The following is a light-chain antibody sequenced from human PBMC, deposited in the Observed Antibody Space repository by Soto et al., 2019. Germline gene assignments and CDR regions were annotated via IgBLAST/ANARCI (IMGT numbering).Light chain of an antibody. CDR2: DAS. Sequence: IVLTQSPATLSLSPWERATLSCRASQSVSSYLAWYQQKPGQAPRLPIYDASNRATGIPARFSGSGSGTDFTLTISSLEPEDFSVYYCQQRYNWPITFGQGTRLEIK. CDR1: QSVSSY. CDR3: QQRYNWPIT. V-gene: IGKV3-11*01. J-gene: IGKJ5*01.